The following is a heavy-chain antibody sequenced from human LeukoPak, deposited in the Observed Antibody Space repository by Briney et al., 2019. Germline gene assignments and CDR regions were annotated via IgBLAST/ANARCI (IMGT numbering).Heavy chain of an antibody. CDR1: GYTFTGYY. Sequence: GASVKVSCKASGYTFTGYYMHWVRQAPGQGLEWMGWINPNSGGTNYAQKFQGRVTMTRDTSISPAYMELSRLRSDDTAVYYCARDLGGSSGLIYYFDYWGQGTLVTVSS. V-gene: IGHV1-2*02. D-gene: IGHD6-19*01. J-gene: IGHJ4*02. CDR2: INPNSGGT. CDR3: ARDLGGSSGLIYYFDY.